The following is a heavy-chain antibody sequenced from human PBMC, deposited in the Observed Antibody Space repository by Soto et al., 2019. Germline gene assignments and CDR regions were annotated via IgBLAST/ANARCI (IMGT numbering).Heavy chain of an antibody. V-gene: IGHV1-18*01. J-gene: IGHJ1*01. D-gene: IGHD2-15*01. CDR3: ARDGTEQFVYCSGGSCYITP. Sequence: ASVKVSCKASGYTFTSYGISWVRQAPGQGLEWMGWISAYNGNTNYAQKLQGRVTMTTDTSTSTAYMELRSLRSDDTAVYYCARDGTEQFVYCSGGSCYITPRGQGALVTVSS. CDR1: GYTFTSYG. CDR2: ISAYNGNT.